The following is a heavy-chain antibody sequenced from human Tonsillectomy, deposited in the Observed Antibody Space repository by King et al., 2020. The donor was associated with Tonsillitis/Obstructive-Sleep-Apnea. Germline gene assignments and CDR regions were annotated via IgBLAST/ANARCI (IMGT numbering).Heavy chain of an antibody. J-gene: IGHJ4*02. CDR3: ARYIVGTMIDY. CDR2: ISYSGNT. V-gene: IGHV4-39*01. D-gene: IGHD5-12*01. Sequence: LQLQESGPGLVKPSETLSLTCTVSGGSISSSNYYWGWIRQPPVKGLDWIGSISYSGNTYYNPSLKSRVTISVDTSKNQFSLSLSSVTAADTAVYYCARYIVGTMIDYWGQGTLVTVSS. CDR1: GGSISSSNYY.